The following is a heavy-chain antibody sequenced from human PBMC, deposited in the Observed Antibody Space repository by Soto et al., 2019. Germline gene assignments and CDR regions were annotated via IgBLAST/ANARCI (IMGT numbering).Heavy chain of an antibody. CDR1: GFTFSDYY. CDR2: ISSSGSSI. D-gene: IGHD3-22*01. Sequence: QVQLVESGGGLVKPGGSLRLSCAASGFTFSDYYMSWIRQAPGKGLEWVSYISSSGSSIYYADSVKGRFTISRDNAKNSLHLQLNSLRAEDTAVYYCARAYFGGYFPHYHYYGMDVWGQGTTVTVSS. J-gene: IGHJ6*02. CDR3: ARAYFGGYFPHYHYYGMDV. V-gene: IGHV3-11*01.